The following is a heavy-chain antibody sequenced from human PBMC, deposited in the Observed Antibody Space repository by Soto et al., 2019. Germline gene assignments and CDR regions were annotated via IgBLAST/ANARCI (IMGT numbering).Heavy chain of an antibody. V-gene: IGHV4-39*01. Sequence: SETLSLTCTVSGGSISSSSYYWGWIRQPPGKGLEWIGSIYYSGSTYYNPSLKSRVTISVDTSKNQFSLKLSSVTAADTAVYYCARQGQEITIFGVVRRGMDVWGQGTTVNVSS. CDR1: GGSISSSSYY. CDR2: IYYSGST. CDR3: ARQGQEITIFGVVRRGMDV. J-gene: IGHJ6*02. D-gene: IGHD3-3*01.